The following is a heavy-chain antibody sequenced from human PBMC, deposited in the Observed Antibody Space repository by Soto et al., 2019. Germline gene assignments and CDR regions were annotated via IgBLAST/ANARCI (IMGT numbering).Heavy chain of an antibody. Sequence: QVQLVESGGGVVQPGRSLRLSCVASGFTLSNTGMHWVRQAPGKGLEWVAMISHDGSNTYYGDSVKGRFTISRDNSWNNLYLQMDSLRPEDTSLYYCAKDWGSSGWFNWFDPWGQGTLVTVSS. CDR1: GFTLSNTG. CDR3: AKDWGSSGWFNWFDP. V-gene: IGHV3-30*18. D-gene: IGHD6-19*01. J-gene: IGHJ5*02. CDR2: ISHDGSNT.